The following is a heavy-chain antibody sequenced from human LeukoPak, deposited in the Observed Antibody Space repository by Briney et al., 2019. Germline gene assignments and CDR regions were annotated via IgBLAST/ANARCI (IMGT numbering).Heavy chain of an antibody. CDR1: GFTFSSYS. CDR3: AREGMVRGSYYYGMDV. D-gene: IGHD3-10*01. CDR2: ISSSSSTI. Sequence: GGSLRLSCAASGFTFSSYSMNWVRQAPGKGLEWVSYISSSSSTIYYADSVKGRFTISRDNAKNSLYLQMNSLRAEDTAVYYCAREGMVRGSYYYGMDVWGQGTTVTVSS. J-gene: IGHJ6*02. V-gene: IGHV3-48*01.